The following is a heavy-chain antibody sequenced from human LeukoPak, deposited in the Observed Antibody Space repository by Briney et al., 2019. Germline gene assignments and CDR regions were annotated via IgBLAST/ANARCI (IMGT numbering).Heavy chain of an antibody. CDR3: ARAVPYNWNPWWFDP. V-gene: IGHV4-4*02. D-gene: IGHD1-20*01. CDR2: IYHSGST. Sequence: PSGTLSLTCAVSGGSISSSNWWSWVRQPPGKGLEWIGEIYHSGSTNYNPSLKSRVTISVDKSKNQFSLKLSSVTAADTAVYYCARAVPYNWNPWWFDPWGQGTLVTVSS. J-gene: IGHJ5*02. CDR1: GGSISSSNW.